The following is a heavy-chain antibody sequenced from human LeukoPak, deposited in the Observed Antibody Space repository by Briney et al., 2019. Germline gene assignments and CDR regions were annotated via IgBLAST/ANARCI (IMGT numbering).Heavy chain of an antibody. Sequence: GGSLRLSCAASGFTFSDYWMNWVRQAPGKGLEWVASIKQDGSEKYYVDSVKGRFTISRDNAKNTLFLQMDSLRAEDTALYYCVRSLRSADFWGQGTLVTVSS. V-gene: IGHV3-7*01. CDR3: VRSLRSADF. CDR1: GFTFSDYW. J-gene: IGHJ4*02. CDR2: IKQDGSEK.